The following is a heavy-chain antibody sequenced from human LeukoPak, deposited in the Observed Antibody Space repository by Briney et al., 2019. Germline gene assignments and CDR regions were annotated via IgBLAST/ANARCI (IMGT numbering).Heavy chain of an antibody. V-gene: IGHV5-51*01. Sequence: GESLRISCQGSGYSFTSSWIGWVRQMPGKGLEWMGIIYPGDSDTRYSPSFQGQVTISADKSISTAYLQWSSLKASDTAMYYCARFSVGGTYYPNYWGQGTLVSVSS. CDR3: ARFSVGGTYYPNY. CDR1: GYSFTSSW. D-gene: IGHD1-26*01. J-gene: IGHJ4*02. CDR2: IYPGDSDT.